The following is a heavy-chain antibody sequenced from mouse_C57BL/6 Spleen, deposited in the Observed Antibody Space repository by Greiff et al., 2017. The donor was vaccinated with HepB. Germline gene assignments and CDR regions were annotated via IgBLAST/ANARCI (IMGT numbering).Heavy chain of an antibody. J-gene: IGHJ2*01. D-gene: IGHD1-1*02. Sequence: EVKLQESGPGLVKPSQSLSLTCSVTGYSITSGYYWNWIRQFPGNKLEWMGYISYDGSNNYNPSLKNRISITRDTSKNQFFLKLNSVTTEDTATYYCAREGTYYAHFDYWGQGTTLTVSS. CDR1: GYSITSGYY. CDR3: AREGTYYAHFDY. CDR2: ISYDGSN. V-gene: IGHV3-6*01.